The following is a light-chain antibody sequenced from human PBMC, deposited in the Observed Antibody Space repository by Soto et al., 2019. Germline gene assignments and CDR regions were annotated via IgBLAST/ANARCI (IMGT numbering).Light chain of an antibody. J-gene: IGKJ4*01. CDR3: QQSKTFPRT. Sequence: DIQMTQSPSSVSASVGDRVTITCRASQDINSWLTWYQQKPGKAPKVLIYIASRLQSGVPSRFSGRGSGTDFSLTISNQQPEDFATYFCQQSKTFPRTFGGGTKVEIK. CDR2: IAS. V-gene: IGKV1-12*01. CDR1: QDINSW.